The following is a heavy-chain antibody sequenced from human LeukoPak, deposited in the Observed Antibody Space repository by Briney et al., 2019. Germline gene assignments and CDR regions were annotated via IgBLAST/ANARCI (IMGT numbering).Heavy chain of an antibody. V-gene: IGHV4-39*01. CDR2: IYYSGST. CDR3: ARFRVVPAVSSFDY. CDR1: GGSISSGSYY. D-gene: IGHD2-2*01. Sequence: SQTLSLTCTVSGGSISSGSYYWGWIRQPPGKGLEWIGSIYYSGSTYYNPSLKSRVTISVDTSKNQFSLKLSSVTAADTAVYYCARFRVVPAVSSFDYWGQGTLVTVSS. J-gene: IGHJ4*02.